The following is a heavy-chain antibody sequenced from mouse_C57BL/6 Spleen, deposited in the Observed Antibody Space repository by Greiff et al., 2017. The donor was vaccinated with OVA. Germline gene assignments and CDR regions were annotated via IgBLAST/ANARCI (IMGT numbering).Heavy chain of an antibody. CDR2: IRNKANNHAT. V-gene: IGHV6-6*01. Sequence: EVQVVESGGGLVQPGGSMKLSCAASGFTFSDAWMDWVRQSPEKGLEWVAEIRNKANNHATYYAESVKGRFTISRDDSKSSVYLQMNSLRAEDTGIYYCTPIYDGYYRYFDVWGTGTTVTVSS. D-gene: IGHD2-3*01. CDR1: GFTFSDAW. J-gene: IGHJ1*03. CDR3: TPIYDGYYRYFDV.